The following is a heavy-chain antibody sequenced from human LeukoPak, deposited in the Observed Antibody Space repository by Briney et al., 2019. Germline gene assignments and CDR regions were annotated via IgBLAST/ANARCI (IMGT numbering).Heavy chain of an antibody. D-gene: IGHD2/OR15-2a*01. Sequence: PSETLSLTCAVYGGSFSGYYWSWIWQPPGKGLEWIGEISHRGSSNYNPSLKRRVTISVDTSRNQFSLKLNSVTAADTAVYYCAKSNVYGLIDIWGQGTMVTVSS. CDR2: ISHRGSS. V-gene: IGHV4-34*01. J-gene: IGHJ3*02. CDR1: GGSFSGYY. CDR3: AKSNVYGLIDI.